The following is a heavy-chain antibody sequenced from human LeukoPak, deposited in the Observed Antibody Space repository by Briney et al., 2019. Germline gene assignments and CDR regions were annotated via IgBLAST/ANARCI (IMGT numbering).Heavy chain of an antibody. V-gene: IGHV4-31*03. J-gene: IGHJ6*02. CDR2: IYYSGST. D-gene: IGHD3-3*01. Sequence: SQTLSLTCTVSGGSISSGGYYWSWIRQHPGKGLEWIGYIYYSGSTYYNPSLKSRVTMSVDTSKNQFSLKLSSVTAADTAVYYCARGLTDFWSGLMEYYYYGMDVWGQGTTVTVSS. CDR3: ARGLTDFWSGLMEYYYYGMDV. CDR1: GGSISSGGYY.